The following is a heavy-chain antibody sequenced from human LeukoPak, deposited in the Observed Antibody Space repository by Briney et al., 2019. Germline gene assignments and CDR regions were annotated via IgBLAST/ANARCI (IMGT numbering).Heavy chain of an antibody. Sequence: VASVKVCCKVSGYTLTELSMHWVRQAPGKGLEWMGGFDPEDGETIYAQKFQGRVTITAEESTSTAYMELSSLRSEDTAVYYCARALGYCRSTSCYPVWGQGTLVTVSS. CDR2: FDPEDGET. D-gene: IGHD2-2*01. CDR3: ARALGYCRSTSCYPV. CDR1: GYTLTELS. J-gene: IGHJ4*02. V-gene: IGHV1-24*01.